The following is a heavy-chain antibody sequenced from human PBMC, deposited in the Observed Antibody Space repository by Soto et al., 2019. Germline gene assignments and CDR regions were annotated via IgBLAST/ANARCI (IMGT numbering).Heavy chain of an antibody. CDR2: IYYSGST. V-gene: IGHV4-39*01. Sequence: QLQLQESGPGLVKPSETLSLTCTVSGGSISSSSYYWGWIRQPPGKGLEWIGSIYYSGSTYYNPSLKSRVTISVDTSKNQFSLKLSSVTAADTAVYYCAIPRGQYGSGSYYTNWFDPWGQGTLVTVSS. CDR1: GGSISSSSYY. CDR3: AIPRGQYGSGSYYTNWFDP. J-gene: IGHJ5*02. D-gene: IGHD3-10*01.